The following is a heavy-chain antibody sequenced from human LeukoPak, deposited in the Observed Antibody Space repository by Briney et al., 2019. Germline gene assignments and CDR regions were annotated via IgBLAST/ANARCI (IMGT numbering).Heavy chain of an antibody. J-gene: IGHJ4*02. CDR1: GYTFTSYG. CDR2: ISAYNGNT. D-gene: IGHD4-11*01. V-gene: IGHV1-18*01. Sequence: ASVKVSCKASGYTFTSYGISWVRQAPGQGLEWMGWISAYNGNTNYAQKLQGRVTITADKSTSTAYMELSSLRSEDTAVYYCARDGSADVFFDYSSYYFDYWGQGTLVTASS. CDR3: ARDGSADVFFDYSSYYFDY.